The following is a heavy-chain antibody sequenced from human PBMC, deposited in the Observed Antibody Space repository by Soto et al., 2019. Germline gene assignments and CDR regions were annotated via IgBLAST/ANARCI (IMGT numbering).Heavy chain of an antibody. D-gene: IGHD3-10*01. CDR3: ARAVAPYFGTWFDP. Sequence: SETLSLTCAVSGGSITSGNSYSWSWIRQPPGKGLEWIGSISHTGSTSYNPSLKGRLTMSVDKSKNQFSLRLSSVTAADMAVYYCARAVAPYFGTWFDPWGQGVLVTVSS. CDR1: GGSITSGNSYS. J-gene: IGHJ5*02. CDR2: ISHTGST. V-gene: IGHV4-30-2*01.